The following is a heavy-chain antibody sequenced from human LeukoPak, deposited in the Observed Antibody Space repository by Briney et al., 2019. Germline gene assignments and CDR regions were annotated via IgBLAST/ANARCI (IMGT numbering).Heavy chain of an antibody. CDR1: GGSISSYY. CDR2: IYYSGST. J-gene: IGHJ4*02. V-gene: IGHV4-59*01. Sequence: PSQTLSLTCTVSGGSISSYYWSWIRQPPGKGLEWIGYIYYSGSTNYNPSLKSRVTISVDTSKNQFSLKLSSVTAADTAVYYCVRGTPPHQSWGQGTLVTVSS. CDR3: VRGTPPHQS.